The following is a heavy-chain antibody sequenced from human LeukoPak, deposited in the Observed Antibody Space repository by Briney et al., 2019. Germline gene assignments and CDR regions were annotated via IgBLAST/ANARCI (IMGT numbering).Heavy chain of an antibody. CDR2: INHSGSI. CDR1: GGSFSGYY. D-gene: IGHD6-19*01. J-gene: IGHJ4*02. CDR3: ARTSIAVAGFLFDY. Sequence: PSETLSLTCAVYGGSFSGYYWSWIRQPPGKGLEWIGEINHSGSINYNPSLKSRVTISVDTSKSQFSLKLSSVTAADTAVYYCARTSIAVAGFLFDYWGQGTLVTVSS. V-gene: IGHV4-34*01.